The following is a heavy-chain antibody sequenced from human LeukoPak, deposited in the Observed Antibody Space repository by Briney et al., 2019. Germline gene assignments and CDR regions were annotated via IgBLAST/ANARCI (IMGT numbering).Heavy chain of an antibody. CDR1: GGPISSHY. CDR2: VYYSGST. J-gene: IGHJ5*02. CDR3: ARQNRFWGSGNA. Sequence: PSETLSLTCTVSGGPISSHYWSWIRQPPGKRLEWIGYVYYSGSTNYNPSLKSRVTISVDTSKNQFSLKLSSVTAADTAVYYCARQNRFWGSGNAWGQGTLVTVSS. D-gene: IGHD3-10*01. V-gene: IGHV4-59*08.